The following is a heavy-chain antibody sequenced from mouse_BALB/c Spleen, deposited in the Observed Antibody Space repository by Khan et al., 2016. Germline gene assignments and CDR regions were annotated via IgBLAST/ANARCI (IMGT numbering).Heavy chain of an antibody. D-gene: IGHD2-4*01. Sequence: VQLQESGPGLVAPSQSPSITCTVSGFSLTGFSVNWVRQPPGKALEWLGMIWGDGSTDYNSALKSRLSFSKDDSKSQVFLKMNSLQTDDTARYFCASYYDYDGGFAYWGQGTLVTVSA. J-gene: IGHJ3*01. CDR2: IWGDGST. V-gene: IGHV2-6-7*01. CDR1: GFSLTGFS. CDR3: ASYYDYDGGFAY.